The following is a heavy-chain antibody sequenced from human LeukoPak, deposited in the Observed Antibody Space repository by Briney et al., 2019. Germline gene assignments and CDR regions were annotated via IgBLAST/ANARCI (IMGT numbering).Heavy chain of an antibody. CDR2: ISSSGSTI. CDR1: GFTFSSYW. Sequence: GGSLRLSCAASGFTFSSYWMSWVRQAPGKGLEWVSYISSSGSTIYYADSVKGRFTISRDNAKNSLYLQMNSLSAEDTAVYYCAKNGDRGAYCSGGSCYPYYYYYMDVWGKGTTVTISS. V-gene: IGHV3-48*04. J-gene: IGHJ6*03. CDR3: AKNGDRGAYCSGGSCYPYYYYYMDV. D-gene: IGHD2-15*01.